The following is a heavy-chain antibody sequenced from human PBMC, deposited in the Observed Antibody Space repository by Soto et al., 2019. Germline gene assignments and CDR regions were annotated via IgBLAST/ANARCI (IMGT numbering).Heavy chain of an antibody. V-gene: IGHV2-5*02. CDR2: IYWDDDK. Sequence: HITLKESGPTLVQPTQTLTLTCTFDGFSLSNRGVGVGWIRQPPGKALEWLELIYWDDDKRYRPVRKSRLTINKDTYKHQVVLTIPNMDPVETATDYGAHRTGSGSYEEYCFGYLGQGTLVTVSS. CDR3: AHRTGSGSYEEYCFGY. J-gene: IGHJ4*02. D-gene: IGHD1-26*01. CDR1: GFSLSNRGVG.